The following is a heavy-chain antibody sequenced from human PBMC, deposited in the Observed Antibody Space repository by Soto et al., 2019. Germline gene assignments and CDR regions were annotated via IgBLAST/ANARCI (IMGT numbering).Heavy chain of an antibody. V-gene: IGHV3-30*18. CDR1: GFTFSTSD. D-gene: IGHD3-16*01. J-gene: IGHJ4*02. Sequence: LRLSCVASGFTFSTSDMHWVRQAPGQGLEWVAVVSYDERNIYYADSVKGRFSVSRDNSKNTLFLHMNSLRAEDTAVYFCAKLVDKSLDDYWGQGALVTVSS. CDR2: VSYDERNI. CDR3: AKLVDKSLDDY.